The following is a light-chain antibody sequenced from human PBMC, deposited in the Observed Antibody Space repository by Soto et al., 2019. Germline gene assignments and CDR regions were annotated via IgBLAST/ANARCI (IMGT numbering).Light chain of an antibody. CDR2: GAS. V-gene: IGKV3-20*01. CDR1: QSVRSSF. Sequence: ETVLTQSPGTLSLSPGERATLSCRASQSVRSSFLAWYQQKPGQAPRLLIYGASSSATGIPDRFSGSGSGKDSALTISRLEPEDFAVYYCQQYGRSPWTFGQGTKVEIK. J-gene: IGKJ1*01. CDR3: QQYGRSPWT.